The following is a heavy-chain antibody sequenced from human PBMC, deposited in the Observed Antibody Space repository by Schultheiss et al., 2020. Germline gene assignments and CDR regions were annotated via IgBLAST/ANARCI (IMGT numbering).Heavy chain of an antibody. CDR2: ITGSGDAT. CDR1: GFTFSRYA. CDR3: AREGSYYFDY. D-gene: IGHD1-26*01. J-gene: IGHJ4*02. Sequence: GESLKISCAASGFTFSRYAMTWVRQAPGKGPEWISTITGSGDATYYSASVKGRFTISRDNSKNTLYLQMNSLRAEDTALYYCAREGSYYFDYWGQGTLVTVSS. V-gene: IGHV3-23*01.